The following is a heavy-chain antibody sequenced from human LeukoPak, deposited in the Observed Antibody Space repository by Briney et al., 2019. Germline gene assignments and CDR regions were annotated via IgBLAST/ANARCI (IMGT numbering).Heavy chain of an antibody. CDR2: ISFDATKE. D-gene: IGHD1-1*01. V-gene: IGHV3-30*01. Sequence: HPGGSLRLSCAASGFTFSNYAMHWVRQAPGKGLEWVAVISFDATKEYFGKSVKGRFTISRDNSKATLYLQMHRLRIEDTALYFSARFKVGTNTTQKNAFDIWGRGTEVAVSS. J-gene: IGHJ3*02. CDR1: GFTFSNYA. CDR3: ARFKVGTNTTQKNAFDI.